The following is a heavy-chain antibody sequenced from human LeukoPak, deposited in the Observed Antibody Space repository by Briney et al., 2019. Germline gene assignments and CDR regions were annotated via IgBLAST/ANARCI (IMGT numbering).Heavy chain of an antibody. CDR2: IWYDGSNK. CDR1: GFSFSNHG. Sequence: GGSLRLSCAASGFSFSNHGIHWVRQAPGKGLEWVSLIWYDGSNKYYADSVKGRFTISRDNSKNTLYLQMNSLRAEDTAVYYCAKGRGRYCSGGSCYDFDYWGQGTLVTVSS. D-gene: IGHD2-15*01. CDR3: AKGRGRYCSGGSCYDFDY. V-gene: IGHV3-33*06. J-gene: IGHJ4*02.